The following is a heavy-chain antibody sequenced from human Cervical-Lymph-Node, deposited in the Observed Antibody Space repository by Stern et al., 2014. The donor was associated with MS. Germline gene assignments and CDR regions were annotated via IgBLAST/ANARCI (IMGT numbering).Heavy chain of an antibody. CDR3: VRDNYGTDY. J-gene: IGHJ4*02. CDR1: GFLFSNYW. CDR2: INSDGSST. D-gene: IGHD3-16*01. Sequence: EVQLVESGGDLVQPGGSLRLSCAASGFLFSNYWMQWVRHAPGKGLVWVSHINSDGSSTTYADSVKGRFTTSRDNAKNTLYLQMDDLRAEDTSVYFCVRDNYGTDYWGQGTLVTVSS. V-gene: IGHV3-74*03.